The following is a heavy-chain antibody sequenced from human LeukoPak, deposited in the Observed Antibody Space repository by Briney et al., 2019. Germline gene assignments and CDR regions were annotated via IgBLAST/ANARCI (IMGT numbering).Heavy chain of an antibody. Sequence: SVKVSCKASGDIFNSYSVSWVRQAPGQGLEWMGGIIPMFGSANYAQKFQGRVTIPTDKSTTIVYMELSSLSSEDTAVYYCARVGRSRGSLPNSYYYMDVWGKGTTITVSS. J-gene: IGHJ6*03. V-gene: IGHV1-69*05. CDR2: IIPMFGSA. D-gene: IGHD1-26*01. CDR3: ARVGRSRGSLPNSYYYMDV. CDR1: GDIFNSYS.